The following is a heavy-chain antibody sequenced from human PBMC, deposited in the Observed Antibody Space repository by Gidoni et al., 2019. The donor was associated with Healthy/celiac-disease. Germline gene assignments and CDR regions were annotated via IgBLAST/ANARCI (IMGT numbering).Heavy chain of an antibody. D-gene: IGHD3-22*01. CDR2: INAGNGNT. Sequence: QVQLVQSGAEVKKPGASVKVSCKASGYTFTSYAMHWVRQAPGQRLEWMGWINAGNGNTKYSQKFQGRVTITRDTSASTAYMELSSLRSEDTAVYYCARELYYYDSSGRAFDPWGQGTLVTVSS. J-gene: IGHJ5*02. CDR3: ARELYYYDSSGRAFDP. V-gene: IGHV1-3*01. CDR1: GYTFTSYA.